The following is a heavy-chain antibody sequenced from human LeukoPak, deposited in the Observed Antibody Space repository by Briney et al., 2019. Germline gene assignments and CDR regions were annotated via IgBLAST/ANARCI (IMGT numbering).Heavy chain of an antibody. CDR2: IYSSGST. CDR1: GASVRSNY. V-gene: IGHV4-4*07. CDR3: ARGPMTYYYGSSASPPRLNYYFDS. J-gene: IGHJ4*02. D-gene: IGHD3-22*01. Sequence: SETLSLTCTVSGASVRSNYWNWIRQPAGQGLEGIGLIYSSGSTNYNPSLNSRVTMSVDTSKNQFSLRLTSVTAADTAVYYCARGPMTYYYGSSASPPRLNYYFDSWGLGTLVTVSS.